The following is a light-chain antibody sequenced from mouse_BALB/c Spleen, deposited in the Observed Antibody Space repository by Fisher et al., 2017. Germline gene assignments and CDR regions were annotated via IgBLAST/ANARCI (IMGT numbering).Light chain of an antibody. CDR1: ESVDNYGISF. J-gene: IGKJ1*01. V-gene: IGKV3-2*01. Sequence: DIVMTQTPASLAVSLGQRATISCRASESVDNYGISFMNWFQQKPGQPPKLLIYAASNLAPGVPARFSGSGSGNSYSLTISSMEAEDAATYYCHQRSSYRTFGGGTKLEIK. CDR2: AAS. CDR3: HQRSSYRT.